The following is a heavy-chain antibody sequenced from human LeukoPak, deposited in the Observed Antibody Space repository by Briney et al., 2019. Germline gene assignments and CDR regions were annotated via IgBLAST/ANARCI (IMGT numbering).Heavy chain of an antibody. CDR3: ARGRRYDFWSGWENDP. CDR2: IIPIFGTA. Sequence: SVKVSCKASGGTFSSYAISWVRQAPGQGLEWMGWIIPIFGTANYAQKFQGRVTITADESTSTAYMELSSLRSEDTAVYYCARGRRYDFWSGWENDPWGQGTLVTVSS. J-gene: IGHJ5*02. CDR1: GGTFSSYA. D-gene: IGHD3-3*01. V-gene: IGHV1-69*13.